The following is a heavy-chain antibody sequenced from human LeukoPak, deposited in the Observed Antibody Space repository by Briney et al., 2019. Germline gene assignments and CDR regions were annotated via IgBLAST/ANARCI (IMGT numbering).Heavy chain of an antibody. D-gene: IGHD6-13*01. Sequence: ASVKVSCKASGYTFTSYYMHWVRQAPGQGLEWMGIINPSGGSTSYAQKFQGRVTMTRDTSTSTVYMELSSLRSEDTAVYYCARPRIAAADAPYFDYWGQGTLVTVSS. CDR3: ARPRIAAADAPYFDY. CDR2: INPSGGST. V-gene: IGHV1-46*01. J-gene: IGHJ4*02. CDR1: GYTFTSYY.